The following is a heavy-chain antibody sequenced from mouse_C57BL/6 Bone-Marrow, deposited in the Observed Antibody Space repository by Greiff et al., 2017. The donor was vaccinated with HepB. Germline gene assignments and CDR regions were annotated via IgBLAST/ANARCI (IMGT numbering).Heavy chain of an antibody. CDR3: ASGQYPFYYYGFAY. D-gene: IGHD1-1*01. CDR2: IYPGSGST. V-gene: IGHV1-55*01. Sequence: VQLQQSGAELVKPGASVKMSCKASGYTFTSYWITWVKQRPGQGLEWIGDIYPGSGSTNYNEKFKSKATLTVDTSSSTAYMQLSSLTSEDSAVYYCASGQYPFYYYGFAYWGQGTLVTVSA. J-gene: IGHJ3*01. CDR1: GYTFTSYW.